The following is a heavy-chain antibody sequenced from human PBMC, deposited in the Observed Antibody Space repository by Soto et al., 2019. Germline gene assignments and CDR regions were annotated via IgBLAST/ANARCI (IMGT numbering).Heavy chain of an antibody. J-gene: IGHJ3*02. CDR2: IYYSGST. D-gene: IGHD1-26*01. V-gene: IGHV4-59*01. CDR1: GGSISSYY. Sequence: PAETLSLTCTVSGGSISSYYWSWIRQPPGKGLEWIGYIYYSGSTNYNPSLKSRVTISVDTSKNQFSLTLSSVTAADTAVYYCARDLGVGAAVGAFDIWCQGTIVTVSS. CDR3: ARDLGVGAAVGAFDI.